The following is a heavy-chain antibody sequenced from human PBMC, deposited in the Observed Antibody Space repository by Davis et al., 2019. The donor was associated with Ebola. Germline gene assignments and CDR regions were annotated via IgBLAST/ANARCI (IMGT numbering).Heavy chain of an antibody. J-gene: IGHJ4*02. V-gene: IGHV3-11*01. CDR1: GFTFSSYA. CDR2: ISTAGGTI. CDR3: ARGPYFASE. D-gene: IGHD2/OR15-2a*01. Sequence: GESLKISCAASGFTFSSYAMSWIRQTPGKGLEWISYISTAGGTIFYADSVKGRFTISRDNAKSSLYLQMDSLRVEDTAVYYCARGPYFASEWGQGTLVAVSS.